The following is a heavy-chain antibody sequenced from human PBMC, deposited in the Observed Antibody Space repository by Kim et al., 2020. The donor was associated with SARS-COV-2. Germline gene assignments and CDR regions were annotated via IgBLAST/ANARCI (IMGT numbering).Heavy chain of an antibody. D-gene: IGHD3-10*01. CDR3: ASITMVRAATAFDP. CDR1: GYTFTSYA. J-gene: IGHJ5*02. CDR2: INAGNGNT. Sequence: ASVKVSCKASGYTFTSYAMHWVRQAPGQRLEWMGWINAGNGNTKYSQKFQGRVTITRDTSASTAYMELSSLRSEDTAVFYCASITMVRAATAFDPWGQGTLVTVSS. V-gene: IGHV1-3*01.